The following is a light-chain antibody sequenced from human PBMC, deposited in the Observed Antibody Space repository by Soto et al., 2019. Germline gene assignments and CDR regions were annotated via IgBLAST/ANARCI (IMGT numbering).Light chain of an antibody. Sequence: DVVMTQTPLSLSVTPGQPASISCKSSQSLLHITGETFLFWYLQKPGQSPQLLIYEVSTRVSGVPDRFSGSGSGTDFTLEISRVETDDVGIYYGMQSTQLPPTFGQGTRLGI. CDR2: EVS. V-gene: IGKV2D-29*02. CDR1: QSLLHITGETF. J-gene: IGKJ5*01. CDR3: MQSTQLPPT.